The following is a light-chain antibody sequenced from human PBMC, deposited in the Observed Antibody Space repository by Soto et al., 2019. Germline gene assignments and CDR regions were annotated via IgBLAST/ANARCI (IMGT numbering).Light chain of an antibody. CDR3: QQDNNWSPWT. V-gene: IGKV3-15*01. Sequence: EIVMTHSPATLSVSPGEIATLSCRASQSVSSNLAWYQQKPGQAPRLLIYGASTRATGIPARFSGSRSLTECTLHISSLHYEDFSVYDCQQDNNWSPWTFGQGTKVEIK. J-gene: IGKJ1*01. CDR1: QSVSSN. CDR2: GAS.